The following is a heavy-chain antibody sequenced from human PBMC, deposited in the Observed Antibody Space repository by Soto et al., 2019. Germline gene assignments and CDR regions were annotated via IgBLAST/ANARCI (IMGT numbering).Heavy chain of an antibody. CDR2: IIPIFGTA. D-gene: IGHD3-22*01. Sequence: QVQLVQSGAEVKKPGSSVKVSCKASGGTFSSYAISWVRQAPGQGLEWMGGIIPIFGTANYAQKFQGRVTITADKSTSPADRERSSLRSEDTAVYYGARGAGYYESSGPSPCGAAFDIWGQGTMVTVSS. V-gene: IGHV1-69*06. CDR3: ARGAGYYESSGPSPCGAAFDI. J-gene: IGHJ3*02. CDR1: GGTFSSYA.